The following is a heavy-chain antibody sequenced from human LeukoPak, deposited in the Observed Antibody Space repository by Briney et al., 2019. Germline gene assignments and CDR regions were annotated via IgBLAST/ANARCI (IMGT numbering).Heavy chain of an antibody. CDR3: ARDRPWYSSSWYRGENFDY. J-gene: IGHJ4*02. Sequence: GGSLRLSCAASGFTFSDYYMSWIRQAPGKGLEWVSYISSSGSTIYYADSVKGRFTISRDNAKNSLYLQMNSLRAEDTAVYYCARDRPWYSSSWYRGENFDYWGQGTLVTVSS. D-gene: IGHD6-13*01. V-gene: IGHV3-11*01. CDR2: ISSSGSTI. CDR1: GFTFSDYY.